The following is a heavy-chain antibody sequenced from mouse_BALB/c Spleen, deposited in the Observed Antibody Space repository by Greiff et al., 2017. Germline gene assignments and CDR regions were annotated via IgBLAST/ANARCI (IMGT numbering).Heavy chain of an antibody. Sequence: VQLQQSGPELVKPGASVKISCKASGYSFTGYFMNWVMQSHGKSLEWIGRINPYNGDTFYNQKFKGKATLTVDKSSSTAHMELRSLASEDSAVYYCAITTVVGGMDYWGQGTSVTVSS. J-gene: IGHJ4*01. D-gene: IGHD1-1*01. CDR1: GYSFTGYF. CDR2: INPYNGDT. CDR3: AITTVVGGMDY. V-gene: IGHV1-20*02.